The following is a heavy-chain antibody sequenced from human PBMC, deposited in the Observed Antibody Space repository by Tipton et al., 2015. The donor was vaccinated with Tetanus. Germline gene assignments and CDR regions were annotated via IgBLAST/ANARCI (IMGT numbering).Heavy chain of an antibody. CDR1: GGSVSSGSYY. D-gene: IGHD3-3*01. Sequence: QVQLVQSGPEVKPSETLSLTCTVFGGSVSSGSYYWAWIRQPPGKGLEYIGYILYGASTHYNPSLKSRVTVSADPSQNQCSLKLSSVTAADTAVYYCARIHDFLSGHFDFWGQGTLVTVSS. CDR3: ARIHDFLSGHFDF. V-gene: IGHV4-61*01. CDR2: ILYGAST. J-gene: IGHJ4*02.